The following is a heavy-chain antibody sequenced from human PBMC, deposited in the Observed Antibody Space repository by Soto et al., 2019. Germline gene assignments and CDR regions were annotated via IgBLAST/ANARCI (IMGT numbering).Heavy chain of an antibody. CDR3: TRGLASGDY. CDR1: GYIFTNFY. D-gene: IGHD6-6*01. J-gene: IGHJ4*02. CDR2: INPNGSST. Sequence: QVQLVQPGAEVKKPGASVKFSCKASGYIFTNFYIHWVRQAPGQGLEWIGIINPNGSSTNYAQNFQGRVTMTRDTSTRTVYMDLSSLRSEDTAVYYCTRGLASGDYWGQGTLITVSS. V-gene: IGHV1-46*03.